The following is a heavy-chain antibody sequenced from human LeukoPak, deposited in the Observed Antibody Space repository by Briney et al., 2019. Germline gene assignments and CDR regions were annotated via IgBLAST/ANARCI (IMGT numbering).Heavy chain of an antibody. CDR3: AKEGGTMFLDS. J-gene: IGHJ5*01. CDR2: FSGNGKTT. CDR1: GFTFRAYT. V-gene: IGHV3-43*01. Sequence: GGSLRLSCAASGFTFRAYTMHWFRQAPGKGLEWVSLFSGNGKTTYYADSVKGRFTISRDNSKNFLYLQMSSLESDDTALYYCAKEGGTMFLDSWGQGTLVTVSS. D-gene: IGHD3-3*01.